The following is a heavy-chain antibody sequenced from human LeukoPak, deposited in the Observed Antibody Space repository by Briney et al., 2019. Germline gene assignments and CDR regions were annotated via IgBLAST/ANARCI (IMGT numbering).Heavy chain of an antibody. J-gene: IGHJ4*02. V-gene: IGHV3-30*18. Sequence: PGGSLRLSCAASGFTFSSYDMHWVRQAPGKGLEWVAVISHDGSKKYYADSVKGRFTISRDNSKNTLYLQMNSLRAEDTAVYYCAKDQDGGNFDQWGQGTLVIVSS. CDR1: GFTFSSYD. D-gene: IGHD5-24*01. CDR3: AKDQDGGNFDQ. CDR2: ISHDGSKK.